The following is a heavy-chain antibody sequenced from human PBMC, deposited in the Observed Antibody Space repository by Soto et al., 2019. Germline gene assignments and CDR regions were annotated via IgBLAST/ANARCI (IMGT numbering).Heavy chain of an antibody. CDR3: ARAVAGPFDAFDI. J-gene: IGHJ3*02. Sequence: GGSLRLSCAASGFTFSSYAMHWVRQAPGKGLEYVSAISSNGGSTYYANSVKGRFTISRDNSKNTLYLQMGSLRAEDMAVYYCARAVAGPFDAFDIWGQGTMVTVSS. D-gene: IGHD6-19*01. CDR1: GFTFSSYA. V-gene: IGHV3-64*01. CDR2: ISSNGGST.